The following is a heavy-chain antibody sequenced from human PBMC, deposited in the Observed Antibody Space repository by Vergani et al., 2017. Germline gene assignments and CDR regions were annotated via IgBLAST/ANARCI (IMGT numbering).Heavy chain of an antibody. D-gene: IGHD7-27*01. Sequence: QVQLVQSGAEVKKPGASVKVSCKASGYTFTSYDINCVRQATGQGLEWMGWMNPNSGNTGYAQKFQGRVTMTRNTSISTAYMELSSLRSEDTAVYXCARVLYTGWGQDVWGKGTTVTVSS. CDR3: ARVLYTGWGQDV. CDR2: MNPNSGNT. CDR1: GYTFTSYD. V-gene: IGHV1-8*01. J-gene: IGHJ6*04.